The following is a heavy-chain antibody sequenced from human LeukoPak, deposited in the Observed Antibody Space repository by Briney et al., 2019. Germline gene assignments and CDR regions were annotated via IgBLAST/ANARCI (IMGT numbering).Heavy chain of an antibody. J-gene: IGHJ4*02. CDR2: IYWNDDK. CDR3: AHKNYDLKWDYFDH. D-gene: IGHD3-3*01. V-gene: IGHV2-5*01. Sequence: SGPTLVKPTQTLTLTCTFSGFSLSTSGVGVGWIRQPPGKALEWLALIYWNDDKRYSPSLKSRLTITKDTSKNQVVLTMTNMDPVDTATYYCAHKNYDLKWDYFDHWGQGTLVTVSS. CDR1: GFSLSTSGVG.